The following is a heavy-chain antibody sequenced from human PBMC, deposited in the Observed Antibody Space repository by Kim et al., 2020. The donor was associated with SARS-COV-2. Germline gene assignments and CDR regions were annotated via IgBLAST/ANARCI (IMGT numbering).Heavy chain of an antibody. D-gene: IGHD3-22*01. J-gene: IGHJ4*02. CDR3: ARDPNSGYYYFDY. V-gene: IGHV3-33*01. Sequence: YAESVKGRFTISRANSKNTLYLQMNSLRAENTAVYNCARDPNSGYYYFDYWGQGTLVTVSS.